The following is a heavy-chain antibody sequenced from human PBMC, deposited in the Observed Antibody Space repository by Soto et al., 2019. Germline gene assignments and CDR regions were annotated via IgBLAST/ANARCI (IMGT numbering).Heavy chain of an antibody. D-gene: IGHD6-19*01. J-gene: IGHJ4*02. CDR2: VNGGNGNT. CDR1: GYTFTSYA. Sequence: QVQLVQSGAEVKKPGASVKVSCKASGYTFTSYAMHWVRQAPEQSLEWMGWVNGGNGNTKYSQKFQDRVTMTRDTSASTAYMELSSLRSEDTAVYYCARGIAVAGNYWGQGTLVTVSS. V-gene: IGHV1-3*01. CDR3: ARGIAVAGNY.